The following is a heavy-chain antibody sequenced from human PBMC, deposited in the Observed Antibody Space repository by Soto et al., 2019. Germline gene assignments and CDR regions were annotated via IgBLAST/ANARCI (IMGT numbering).Heavy chain of an antibody. CDR3: ARQFNYYFGY. J-gene: IGHJ4*02. Sequence: SQTLSLTCAISGDSVSSATATWSWIRQSPSRGLEWLGRTYYRSKWYSDYAVSVRSRITINPDTSQNQFSLQLNSVTPEDSAVYYCARQFNYYFGYWGQGTLVTVSS. CDR1: GDSVSSATAT. CDR2: TYYRSKWYS. V-gene: IGHV6-1*01.